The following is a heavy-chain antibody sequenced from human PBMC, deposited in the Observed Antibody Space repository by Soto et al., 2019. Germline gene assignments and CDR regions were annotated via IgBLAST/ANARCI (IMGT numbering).Heavy chain of an antibody. Sequence: QVQLVQSGAEVKKPGASVKVSCKASGYTFTSYDINWVRQATGQGLECMGCMNPNSGNTGYAQKFQGRVTNTSNNYISTAYMELSSLRSEDPAVYYCARGGYSYMGYYCGMDVWGQGTTVTVAS. CDR3: ARGGYSYMGYYCGMDV. CDR1: GYTFTSYD. V-gene: IGHV1-8*02. CDR2: MNPNSGNT. J-gene: IGHJ6*01. D-gene: IGHD2-15*01.